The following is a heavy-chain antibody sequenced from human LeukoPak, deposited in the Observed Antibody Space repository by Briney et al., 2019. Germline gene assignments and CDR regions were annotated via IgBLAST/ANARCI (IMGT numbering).Heavy chain of an antibody. CDR1: RFTFSTNA. J-gene: IGHJ4*02. CDR3: VRAVHGGAFAY. Sequence: GGSRRLSCGASRFTFSTNAMSRGRQAPGKGLDWVSAISGGGGNTYYADSVKVRFTISRDSSKNTLYRQMNSRRAGDTAGYYWVRAVHGGAFAYGGQGTPVTVP. CDR2: ISGGGGNT. V-gene: IGHV3-23*01. D-gene: IGHD4-23*01.